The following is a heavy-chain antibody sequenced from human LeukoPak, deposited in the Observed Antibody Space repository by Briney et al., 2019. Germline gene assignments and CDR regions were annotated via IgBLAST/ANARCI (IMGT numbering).Heavy chain of an antibody. CDR2: IYYSGST. Sequence: SETLSLTCTVSGGSISSSSYYWGWIRQPPGKGLEWIGSIYYSGSTYYNPSLKSRVTISVDTSKNQFSLKLSSVTAADTAVYYCARGAHGGDSYSHWGQGTLVTVSS. V-gene: IGHV4-39*01. J-gene: IGHJ4*02. D-gene: IGHD2-21*02. CDR1: GGSISSSSYY. CDR3: ARGAHGGDSYSH.